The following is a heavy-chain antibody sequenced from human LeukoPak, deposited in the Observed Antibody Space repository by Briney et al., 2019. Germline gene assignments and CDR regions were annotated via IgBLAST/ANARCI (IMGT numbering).Heavy chain of an antibody. Sequence: PGGSLRLSCAASGFTFSSYWMSWVRQPAGKGLEWIGRIYTSGSTNYNPSLKSRVTISVDTSKNQFSLKLSSVTAADTAVYYCARGAAGTWGWFDPWGQGTLVTVSS. CDR1: GFTFSSYW. V-gene: IGHV4-4*07. J-gene: IGHJ5*02. D-gene: IGHD6-13*01. CDR3: ARGAAGTWGWFDP. CDR2: IYTSGST.